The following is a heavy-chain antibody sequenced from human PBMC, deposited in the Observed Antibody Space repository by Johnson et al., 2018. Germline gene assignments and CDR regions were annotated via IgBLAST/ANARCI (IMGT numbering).Heavy chain of an antibody. V-gene: IGHV3-30-3*01. D-gene: IGHD4-17*01. Sequence: QVQLVQYGGGVVQPGRSLRLSCAASGFTFSSYAMHWVRQAPGKGLEWVAVISYDGSNKYYADSVKGRFPISRDNSKNTLYLQMNSLRAEDTAFYYCARDNSVTPRLYYMDVWGKGTTVTVSS. CDR3: ARDNSVTPRLYYMDV. CDR1: GFTFSSYA. CDR2: ISYDGSNK. J-gene: IGHJ6*03.